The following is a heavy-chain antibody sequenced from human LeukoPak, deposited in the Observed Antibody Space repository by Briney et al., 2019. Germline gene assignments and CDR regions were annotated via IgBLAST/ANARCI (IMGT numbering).Heavy chain of an antibody. CDR3: ARDHRFGEFPDY. Sequence: ASVKVSCKASGYTFTSYGITWVRQAPGEGLEWMGWISPDNGDTNYAQKLQDRVTMTTDTSTSTAYMELRTLTSDDTAVYYCARDHRFGEFPDYWGQGTPVTVSS. D-gene: IGHD3-10*01. V-gene: IGHV1-18*01. CDR1: GYTFTSYG. CDR2: ISPDNGDT. J-gene: IGHJ4*02.